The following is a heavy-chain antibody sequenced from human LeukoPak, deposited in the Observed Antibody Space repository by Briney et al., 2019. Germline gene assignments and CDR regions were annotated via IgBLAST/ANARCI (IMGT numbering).Heavy chain of an antibody. CDR1: GFTFTSYS. CDR3: AKGGKWDVTPFDY. D-gene: IGHD1-26*01. V-gene: IGHV3-23*01. Sequence: GGSLRLSCAASGFTFTSYSMNWVRQAPGKGLEWVSTISGGGGSTYYADSVKGRFTISRDNSKNTLYLQVNSLRAGDTAVYYCAKGGKWDVTPFDYWGQGTLVAVSS. CDR2: ISGGGGST. J-gene: IGHJ4*02.